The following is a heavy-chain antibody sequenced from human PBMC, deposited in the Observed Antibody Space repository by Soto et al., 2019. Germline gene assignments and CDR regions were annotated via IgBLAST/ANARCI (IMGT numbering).Heavy chain of an antibody. CDR1: GYTFTSYD. Sequence: EASVKVSCKASGYTFTSYDINWVRQATGQGLEWMGWMNPNSGNTGYAQKFQGRVTITADKSTSTAYMELSSLRSEDTAVYYCARHRGTTVTFYYYYGMDVWGQGTTVTVSS. CDR2: MNPNSGNT. V-gene: IGHV1-8*01. J-gene: IGHJ6*02. D-gene: IGHD4-4*01. CDR3: ARHRGTTVTFYYYYGMDV.